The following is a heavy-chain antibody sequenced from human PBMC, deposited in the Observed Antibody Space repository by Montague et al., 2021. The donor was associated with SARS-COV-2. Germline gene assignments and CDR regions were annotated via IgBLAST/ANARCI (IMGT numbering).Heavy chain of an antibody. V-gene: IGHV3-23*01. D-gene: IGHD3-22*01. CDR3: ARERSNYDDDSGYVLKAGAFDV. CDR2: ISGSGFTT. CDR1: GFTFSSYA. J-gene: IGHJ3*01. Sequence: SLRLSCAASGFTFSSYAMTWVRQAPGKGLEWVLAISGSGFTTYYADSVKGRFTVSRDNSKNTVYLQMNSLRGEDTAAYFFARERSNYDDDSGYVLKAGAFDVWGQGKMVTGSS.